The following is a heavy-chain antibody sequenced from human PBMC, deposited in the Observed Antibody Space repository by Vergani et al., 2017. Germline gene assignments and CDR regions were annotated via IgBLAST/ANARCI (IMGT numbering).Heavy chain of an antibody. CDR1: GFTFSSYA. Sequence: QVQLVESGGGVVQPGRSLRLSCAASGFTFSSYAMHWVRQAPGKGLEWVAVISYDGSNKYYADAVKGRFTISRDNSKNTLYLQMNSLRAEDTAVYYCARYQRGDRGGSSWYFDYWGQGTLVTVSS. D-gene: IGHD6-13*01. J-gene: IGHJ4*02. V-gene: IGHV3-30-3*01. CDR2: ISYDGSNK. CDR3: ARYQRGDRGGSSWYFDY.